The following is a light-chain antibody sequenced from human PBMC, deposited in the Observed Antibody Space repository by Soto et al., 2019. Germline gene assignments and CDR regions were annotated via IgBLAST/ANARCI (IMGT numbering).Light chain of an antibody. CDR3: QQSYSTERLT. Sequence: DIRITQSTYSLSSSVVYRVTITCLSIQSISSYLNWYQQKPGKAPKLLIYAASSLQSGVPSRFSGSRSGTDFTLTISSLQPEDFATYYCQQSYSTERLTFGGGTKVDIK. V-gene: IGKV1-39*01. CDR2: AAS. J-gene: IGKJ4*01. CDR1: QSISSY.